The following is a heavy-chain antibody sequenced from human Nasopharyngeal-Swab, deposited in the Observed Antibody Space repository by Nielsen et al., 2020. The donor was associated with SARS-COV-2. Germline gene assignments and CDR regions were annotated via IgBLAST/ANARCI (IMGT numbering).Heavy chain of an antibody. Sequence: GESLKISCAASGFTVSSNYMSWVRQAPGKGLEWVSVIYSGGSTYYADSVKGRFTISRDNSKNTLYLQMNSLRAEDTAVYYCARDRTDYCTSGVCYPASYYYGMDVWGQGTTVTVSS. CDR3: ARDRTDYCTSGVCYPASYYYGMDV. V-gene: IGHV3-66*01. CDR2: IYSGGST. J-gene: IGHJ6*02. D-gene: IGHD2-8*01. CDR1: GFTVSSNY.